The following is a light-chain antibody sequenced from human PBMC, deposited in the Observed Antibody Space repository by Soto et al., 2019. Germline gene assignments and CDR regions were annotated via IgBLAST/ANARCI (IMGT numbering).Light chain of an antibody. V-gene: IGKV1-5*01. CDR2: DAS. CDR1: QSIDRW. J-gene: IGKJ2*03. Sequence: DIQLTQSPSTRSASVGDRVTITCRASQSIDRWLAWYQQKLGKAPELLIHDASSLESGVPSRFSGSGSGTEFTLTINSLLPDDFATYYCQQYNHYYSFGQGTKLEIK. CDR3: QQYNHYYS.